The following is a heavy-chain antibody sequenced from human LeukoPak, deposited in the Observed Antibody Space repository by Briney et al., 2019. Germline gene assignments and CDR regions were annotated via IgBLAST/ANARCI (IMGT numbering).Heavy chain of an antibody. CDR1: GFTFSSYG. D-gene: IGHD6-19*01. Sequence: PGGSLRLSCAASGFTFSSYGMHWVGQAPGKGLQWVAVIWYDGSNKYYADSVKGRFTISRDNSKNTLYPQMNSLRAEDTAVYYCARDQYGWTRLDYWGQGTLVTVSS. CDR3: ARDQYGWTRLDY. CDR2: IWYDGSNK. V-gene: IGHV3-33*01. J-gene: IGHJ4*02.